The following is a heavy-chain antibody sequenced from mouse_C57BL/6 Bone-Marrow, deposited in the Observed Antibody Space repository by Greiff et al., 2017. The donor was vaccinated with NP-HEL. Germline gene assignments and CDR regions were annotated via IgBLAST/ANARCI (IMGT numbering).Heavy chain of an antibody. CDR3: ARESNYLFGY. CDR1: GYSITSCYY. V-gene: IGHV3-6*01. CDR2: ISYDGSN. Sequence: EVQLQESGPGLVKPSQSLSLSCSVTGYSITSCYYWNLIRQLPGNILEWMGYISYDGSNNSNPSLKNRISITRYTSKHQFFLKLNSVTTEDTATYDCARESNYLFGYWGQGTTLTVSS. J-gene: IGHJ2*01. D-gene: IGHD5-5*01.